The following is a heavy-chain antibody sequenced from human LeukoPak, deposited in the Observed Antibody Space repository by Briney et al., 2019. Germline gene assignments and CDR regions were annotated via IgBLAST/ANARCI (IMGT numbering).Heavy chain of an antibody. CDR2: IIPTSGTV. CDR3: ARGLQYQLLKALGYYYMDV. V-gene: IGHV1-69*05. J-gene: IGHJ6*03. D-gene: IGHD2-2*01. CDR1: GGTFSSHA. Sequence: SVKVSCKASGGTFSSHAIAWVRQAPGQGPEWMGGIIPTSGTVHYAQKFQGRVTITTDESTHTVFMELSSLTSDDTAVYFCARGLQYQLLKALGYYYMDVWGEGTTVTVSS.